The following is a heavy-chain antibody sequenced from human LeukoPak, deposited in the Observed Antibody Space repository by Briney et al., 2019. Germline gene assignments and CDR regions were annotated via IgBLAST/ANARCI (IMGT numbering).Heavy chain of an antibody. CDR2: IYYSGST. CDR1: GGSISSSSYY. CDR3: ARVNAAGYHYYYYMDV. J-gene: IGHJ6*03. V-gene: IGHV4-39*07. Sequence: SETLSLTCTVSGGSISSSSYYWGWIRQPPGKGLEWIGSIYYSGSTYYNPSLKSRVTISVDTSKNQFSLKLSSVTAADAAVYYCARVNAAGYHYYYYMDVWGKGTTVTVSS. D-gene: IGHD6-19*01.